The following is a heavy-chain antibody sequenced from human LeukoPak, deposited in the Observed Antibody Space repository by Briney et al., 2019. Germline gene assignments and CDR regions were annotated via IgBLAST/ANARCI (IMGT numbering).Heavy chain of an antibody. D-gene: IGHD1-26*01. CDR2: IYTSGST. V-gene: IGHV4-4*07. Sequence: SETLSLTCTVSGGSICSDYWSWIRQPAGKGLEWIGRIYTSGSTNYNPSLKSRVTISVDKSKNQFSLKLSSVTAADTAVYYCARDRGRYPYYFDYWGQGTLVTVSS. CDR1: GGSICSDY. J-gene: IGHJ4*02. CDR3: ARDRGRYPYYFDY.